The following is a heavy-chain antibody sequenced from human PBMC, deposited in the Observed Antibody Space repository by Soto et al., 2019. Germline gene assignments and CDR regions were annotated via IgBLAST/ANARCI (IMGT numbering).Heavy chain of an antibody. V-gene: IGHV4-4*02. J-gene: IGHJ3*02. CDR3: ARGYAFDI. Sequence: QGQLQESGPGLVKPSGTLSLTCAVSGASITTDNWWSWVRQPPGKGLVWIGEIHHSGSTNYNTSLRSRVTTSVDKSKNQFSLNLISVTAADTAMYYCARGYAFDIWGQGTMVTVSS. CDR2: IHHSGST. CDR1: GASITTDNW.